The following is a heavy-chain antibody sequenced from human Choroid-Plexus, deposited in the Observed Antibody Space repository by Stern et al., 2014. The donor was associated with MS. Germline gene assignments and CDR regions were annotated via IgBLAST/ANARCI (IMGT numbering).Heavy chain of an antibody. Sequence: VQLVESGGGVVQPGRPLRLSCVASGFTFGSCAMHRVRQAPGKGLEWVAGVSYAVSNKYYADSVKGRFTISRGNSQNTLYMQMSSLRPEDTAVYYCAKDRQYLTYFFDHWGQGSLVTVSS. CDR3: AKDRQYLTYFFDH. CDR1: GFTFGSCA. J-gene: IGHJ5*02. V-gene: IGHV3-30*18. CDR2: VSYAVSNK. D-gene: IGHD2/OR15-2a*01.